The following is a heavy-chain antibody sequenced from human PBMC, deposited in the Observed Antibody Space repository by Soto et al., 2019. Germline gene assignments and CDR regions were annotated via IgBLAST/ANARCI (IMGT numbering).Heavy chain of an antibody. D-gene: IGHD6-19*01. J-gene: IGHJ5*01. V-gene: IGHV3-23*01. CDR2: ISGSGGSA. Sequence: GGSLRLCFAASGFTFSGYAMNWVRQAPGKGLEWVSTISGSGGSAYYADSVKGRFTLSRDNSKNTLFLQMNRLRVEDTAVYYCVKDLAVTGPNWFDSWGQGTLVTVSS. CDR1: GFTFSGYA. CDR3: VKDLAVTGPNWFDS.